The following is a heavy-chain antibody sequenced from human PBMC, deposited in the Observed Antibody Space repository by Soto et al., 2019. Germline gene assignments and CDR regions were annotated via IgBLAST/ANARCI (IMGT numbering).Heavy chain of an antibody. CDR1: GGSISSYY. Sequence: SETLSLTCTVSGGSISSYYWSWIRQPAGKGLEWIGRIYTSGSTNYNPSLKSRVTMSVDTSKNQFSLKLSSVTSADTAVYYCARERAYYDFWSVHQGMDVWGQGTTVTVSS. V-gene: IGHV4-4*07. CDR3: ARERAYYDFWSVHQGMDV. CDR2: IYTSGST. J-gene: IGHJ6*02. D-gene: IGHD3-3*01.